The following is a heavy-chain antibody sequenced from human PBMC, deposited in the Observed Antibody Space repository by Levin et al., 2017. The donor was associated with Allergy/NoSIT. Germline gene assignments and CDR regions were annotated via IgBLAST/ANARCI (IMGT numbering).Heavy chain of an antibody. CDR1: GGSISNINYY. CDR3: VRVSGWFGDSLGRGAQYFFDS. V-gene: IGHV4-39*07. CDR2: IHKSGNT. Sequence: SETLSLTCSVSGGSISNINYYWGWIRQPPGRGLEWIGTIHKSGNTYYSPSLKSRVTMSLDTSKSQFSLKLNSGTAADTAVYFGVRVSGWFGDSLGRGAQYFFDSWGQGTLVTVS. J-gene: IGHJ4*02. D-gene: IGHD3-10*01.